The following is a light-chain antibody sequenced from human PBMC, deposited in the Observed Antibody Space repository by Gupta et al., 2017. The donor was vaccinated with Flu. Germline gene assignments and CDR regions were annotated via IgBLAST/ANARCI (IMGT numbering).Light chain of an antibody. Sequence: DVQMTQSPSSLSASVGDRVTITCRANQDISDYLNWYQQKPGQVPKVVIYDASKLQAGVPSRFSASGSGTNFIVTINNVQPEDVATYYCQQLGSLPFTFGGGTNLKIK. CDR2: DAS. CDR1: QDISDY. V-gene: IGKV1-33*01. CDR3: QQLGSLPFT. J-gene: IGKJ4*01.